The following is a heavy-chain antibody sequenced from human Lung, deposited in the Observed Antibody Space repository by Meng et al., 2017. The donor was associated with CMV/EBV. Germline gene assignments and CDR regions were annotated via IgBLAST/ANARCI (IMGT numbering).Heavy chain of an antibody. CDR2: IYPSGET. CDR1: GGSISGSDW. CDR3: AREDCKSTSCPTPYYYYGMDV. D-gene: IGHD2-2*01. J-gene: IGHJ6*02. Sequence: SETLSLTCVISGGSISGSDWWSWVRQPPGKGLEWIGQIYPSGETNYNPSLESRVTMSVDKSKNQFSLRLTSVTAADTAVYFCAREDCKSTSCPTPYYYYGMDVWGQGTTVTVSS. V-gene: IGHV4-4*02.